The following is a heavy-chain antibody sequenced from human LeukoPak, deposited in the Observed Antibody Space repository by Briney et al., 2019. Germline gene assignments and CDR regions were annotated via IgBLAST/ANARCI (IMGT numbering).Heavy chain of an antibody. CDR3: ARVEYYYGMDV. CDR1: GGSICSYY. CDR2: IYYSGST. D-gene: IGHD1-1*01. V-gene: IGHV4-59*01. J-gene: IGHJ6*02. Sequence: SETLSLTCTVSGGSICSYYWSWIRQPPGRGLEWIGYIYYSGSTNYHPSLKSRVTISVDTSKNQFSLKLSSVTAADTAVYYCARVEYYYGMDVWGQGTTVTVSS.